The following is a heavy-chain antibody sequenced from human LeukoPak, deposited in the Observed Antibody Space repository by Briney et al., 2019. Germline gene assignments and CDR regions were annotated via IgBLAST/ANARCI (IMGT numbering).Heavy chain of an antibody. V-gene: IGHV4-38-2*02. J-gene: IGHJ2*01. CDR1: GYSISSGYY. CDR2: IYQSGGT. CDR3: ASPRDVAVVVGATAGYFDL. Sequence: SETLSLTCTVSGYSISSGYYWGWIRQPPGKGLEWIGIIYQSGGTFYNPSLRSRVTISIDTSKNQFSLRLTSVTAADTAVYYCASPRDVAVVVGATAGYFDLWGRGTLVTVSS. D-gene: IGHD2-15*01.